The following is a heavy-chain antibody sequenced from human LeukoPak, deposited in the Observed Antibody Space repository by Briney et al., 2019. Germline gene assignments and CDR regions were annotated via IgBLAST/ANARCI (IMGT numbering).Heavy chain of an antibody. Sequence: PSQTLSLTCAISGDTISSNSAAWNWIRQSPSRGLEWLGRTYYRSKCYNDYAVSVKSRITINPDTSKNQFSLKLSSVTAADTAVYYCARAISGDYDSSGYSLFDYWGQGTLVTVSS. D-gene: IGHD3-22*01. V-gene: IGHV6-1*01. CDR2: TYYRSKCYN. CDR3: ARAISGDYDSSGYSLFDY. CDR1: GDTISSNSAA. J-gene: IGHJ4*02.